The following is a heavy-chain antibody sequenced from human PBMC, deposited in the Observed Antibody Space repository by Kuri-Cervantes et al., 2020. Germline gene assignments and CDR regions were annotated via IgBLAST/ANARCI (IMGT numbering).Heavy chain of an antibody. D-gene: IGHD3-22*01. Sequence: GESLKISCAASGFTFSSYAMHWVRQAPGKGLEWVSSISSSSSYIYYADSVKGRFTISRDNAKNSLYLQMNSLRAEDTAVYYCARDHSSGYTHDYWGQGTLVTVSS. CDR2: ISSSSSYI. CDR3: ARDHSSGYTHDY. V-gene: IGHV3-21*01. CDR1: GFTFSSYA. J-gene: IGHJ4*02.